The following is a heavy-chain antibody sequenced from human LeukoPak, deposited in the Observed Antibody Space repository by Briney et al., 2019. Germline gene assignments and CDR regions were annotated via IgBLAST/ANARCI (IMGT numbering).Heavy chain of an antibody. J-gene: IGHJ4*02. CDR1: GFTFSSYA. D-gene: IGHD3-22*01. CDR2: ISGSGGST. Sequence: PGGSLRLSCAASGFTFSSYAMSWVRQAPGKGLEWVSAISGSGGSTYYADSVKGRFTISRDNSKNTLYLQMNSLRAEDTAVYYCAKDGYYAYYDSSGYYSTYFDYWGQGTLVTVSS. V-gene: IGHV3-23*01. CDR3: AKDGYYAYYDSSGYYSTYFDY.